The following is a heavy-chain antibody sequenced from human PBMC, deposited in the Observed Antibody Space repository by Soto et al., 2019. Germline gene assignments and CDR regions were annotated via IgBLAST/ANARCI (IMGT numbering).Heavy chain of an antibody. CDR2: ISGGSVNI. J-gene: IGHJ4*02. D-gene: IGHD1-26*01. CDR3: AKDEFGGAAKY. Sequence: VPATLVCGLEWVSTISGGSVNIDYADSVKGRFTISRDNSRNTLYLQMTRLRVEDTATYYCAKDEFGGAAKYWGQGTLVSVSS. V-gene: IGHV3-23*01.